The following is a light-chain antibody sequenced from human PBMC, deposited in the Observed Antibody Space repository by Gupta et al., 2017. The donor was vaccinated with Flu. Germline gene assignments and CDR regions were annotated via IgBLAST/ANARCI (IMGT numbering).Light chain of an antibody. CDR3: QQANSFPRT. CDR2: AAS. Sequence: GDKVTITCRASQNIGIWLAWYQQKPGKAPKLLISAASHLQSEVPSRFSGSGSGTDFTLTLSSLQPEDFATYYCQQANSFPRTFGQGTKVEVK. CDR1: QNIGIW. J-gene: IGKJ1*01. V-gene: IGKV1D-12*01.